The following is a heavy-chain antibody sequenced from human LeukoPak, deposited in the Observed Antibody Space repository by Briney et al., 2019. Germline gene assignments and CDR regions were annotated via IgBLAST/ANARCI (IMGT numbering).Heavy chain of an antibody. CDR1: GGTFSSYA. V-gene: IGHV1-69*06. J-gene: IGHJ3*02. D-gene: IGHD1-7*01. CDR2: IIPIFGTA. Sequence: SVKVSCKASGGTFSSYAISWVRQAPGQGLEWMGGIIPIFGTANYAQQFQGRVTITADKSTSTAYMELSSLRSEDTAVYYCARPLYKGTGSTSAFDIWGQGTMVTVSS. CDR3: ARPLYKGTGSTSAFDI.